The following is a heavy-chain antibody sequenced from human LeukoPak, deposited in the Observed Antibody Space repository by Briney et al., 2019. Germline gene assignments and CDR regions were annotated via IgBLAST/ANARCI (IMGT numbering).Heavy chain of an antibody. CDR2: VYTSGST. Sequence: SETLSLTCTVSGGSIRNYYWYWIRQPAGRGLEWIGRVYTSGSTNYNPSLKSRVTMSVDTSTNQFSLKLSSVTAADTAVYYCARDTKYAFDNWGQGTLVTVSS. J-gene: IGHJ4*02. CDR1: GGSIRNYY. D-gene: IGHD2-2*01. V-gene: IGHV4-4*07. CDR3: ARDTKYAFDN.